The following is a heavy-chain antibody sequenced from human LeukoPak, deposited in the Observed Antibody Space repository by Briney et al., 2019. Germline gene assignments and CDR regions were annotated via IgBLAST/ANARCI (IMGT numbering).Heavy chain of an antibody. CDR2: IKQGGSEK. V-gene: IGHV3-7*01. J-gene: IGHJ4*02. D-gene: IGHD3-10*01. CDR1: GFTFSSYW. Sequence: GGVLRLSCAASGFTFSSYWMSWVRQAPGKGLEWVANIKQGGSEKYYVDSVKGRFTISRDNAKNSLYLQMNSLRAEDTAVYYCARDRQLLWFGELLHYFDYWGQGTLVTVSS. CDR3: ARDRQLLWFGELLHYFDY.